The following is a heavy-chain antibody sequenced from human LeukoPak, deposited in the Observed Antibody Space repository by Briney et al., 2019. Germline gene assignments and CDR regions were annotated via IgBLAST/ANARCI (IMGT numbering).Heavy chain of an antibody. CDR1: GYSISSGYY. V-gene: IGHV4-38-2*02. CDR3: VRTRLSDHIVPAAERADDACDM. Sequence: PSETLSLTCTVSGYSISSGYYWGWIRQPPGKGLEWIGSIYHSGSTYYNPSLKSRVTISVDTSKNQFPLKLSSVAAADTAVYFCVRTRLSDHIVPAAERADDACDMWGQGTMVTVSS. CDR2: IYHSGST. D-gene: IGHD2-2*01. J-gene: IGHJ3*02.